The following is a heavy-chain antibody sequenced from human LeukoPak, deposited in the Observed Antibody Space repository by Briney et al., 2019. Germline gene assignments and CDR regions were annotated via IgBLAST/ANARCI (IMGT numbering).Heavy chain of an antibody. D-gene: IGHD2-15*01. V-gene: IGHV3-21*01. CDR1: GFTCSSYA. CDR2: ISRSGSYK. Sequence: GASLLLSCASSGFTCSSYAMSWVRPARGEVLGLVSFISRSGSYKYYAASVKGRFTTSRDNAQDSLYLKMNSLKAEDTAVYLCARAVDLVVVAPATRGYYGMDVWGQGTTVTVSS. CDR3: ARAVDLVVVAPATRGYYGMDV. J-gene: IGHJ6*02.